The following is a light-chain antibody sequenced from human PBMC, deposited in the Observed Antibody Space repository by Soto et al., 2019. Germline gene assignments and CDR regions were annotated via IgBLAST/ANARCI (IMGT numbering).Light chain of an antibody. V-gene: IGKV3-20*01. CDR1: QSFSSSY. CDR2: GAS. CDR3: QQYGTSIT. J-gene: IGKJ5*01. Sequence: EIVLTQSPGTLSLSPGERATLSCRASQSFSSSYLAWYQQKPGQAPRLLFYGASSRATGLPHRFSGSGSGTAVTPTINLLEPEDFAVYYWQQYGTSITFGQGTRLEI.